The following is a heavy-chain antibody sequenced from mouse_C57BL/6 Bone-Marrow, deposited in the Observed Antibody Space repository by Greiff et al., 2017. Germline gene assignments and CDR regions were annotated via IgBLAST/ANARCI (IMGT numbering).Heavy chain of an antibody. D-gene: IGHD1-1*01. J-gene: IGHJ2*01. V-gene: IGHV14-4*01. CDR1: GFNIKDDY. Sequence: VQLQQSGAELVRPGASVKLSCTASGFNIKDDYMHWVKQRPEQGLEWIGWIEPENGDTEYASKFPGTATITADTSSNTAYLQLSSLTSEHTAGYYCTTRITTVVSTDYFDYWGQGTTLTVSS. CDR3: TTRITTVVSTDYFDY. CDR2: IEPENGDT.